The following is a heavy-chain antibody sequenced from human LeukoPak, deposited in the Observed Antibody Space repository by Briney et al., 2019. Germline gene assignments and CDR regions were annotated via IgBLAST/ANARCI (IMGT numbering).Heavy chain of an antibody. CDR3: ARDGGDPYCSSTSCYMGLDH. CDR2: IYYSGST. D-gene: IGHD2-2*02. J-gene: IGHJ4*02. CDR1: GGSISSYY. Sequence: SETLSLTCTVSGGSISSYYWSWIRQPPGKGLEWIGYIYYSGSTNYNPSLKSRVTISVDTFKNQFSLKLSSVTAADTAVYYCARDGGDPYCSSTSCYMGLDHWGQGTLVTVSS. V-gene: IGHV4-59*01.